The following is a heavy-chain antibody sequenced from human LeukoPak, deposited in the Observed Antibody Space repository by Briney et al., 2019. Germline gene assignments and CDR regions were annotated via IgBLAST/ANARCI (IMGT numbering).Heavy chain of an antibody. CDR3: VKDNGQGGFDY. V-gene: IGHV3-64D*09. CDR2: ISSNGGST. Sequence: GGSLRLSCSASRFSFSASLMFWVRQAPGKGLEYVSAISSNGGSTYHADTVHGRFTISRDNSKNSLYLDMSSLRPEDTAVYYCVKDNGQGGFDYWGQGTLVTVSS. J-gene: IGHJ4*02. D-gene: IGHD3-16*01. CDR1: RFSFSASL.